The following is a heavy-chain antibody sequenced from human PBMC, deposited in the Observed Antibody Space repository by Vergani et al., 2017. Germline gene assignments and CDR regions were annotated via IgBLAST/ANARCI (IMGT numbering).Heavy chain of an antibody. D-gene: IGHD1-7*01. V-gene: IGHV3-23*01. CDR1: GFTFSSYA. CDR3: AKDKRLELRTTPLNAFDI. CDR2: ISGSGGST. Sequence: EVQLLESGGGLVQPGGSLRLSCAASGFTFSSYAMSWVRQAPGKGLEWVSAISGSGGSTYYADSVKGRFTISRDNSKNTLYLQMNSLRAEDTAVYYCAKDKRLELRTTPLNAFDIWGQGTMVTVSS. J-gene: IGHJ3*02.